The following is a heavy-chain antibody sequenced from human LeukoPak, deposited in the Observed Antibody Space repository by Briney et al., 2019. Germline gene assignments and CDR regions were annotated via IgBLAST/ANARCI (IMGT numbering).Heavy chain of an antibody. D-gene: IGHD3-10*01. CDR2: ISSSSSYI. V-gene: IGHV3-21*01. Sequence: PGGSLRLSCAASGFTFSSYSMNWVRQAPGKGLECVSSISSSSSYIYYADSVKGRFTISRDNAKNLLYLQMNSLRAEDTAVYYCARDRRGSYYNVAYYYYMDVWGKGTTVTVSS. CDR1: GFTFSSYS. J-gene: IGHJ6*03. CDR3: ARDRRGSYYNVAYYYYMDV.